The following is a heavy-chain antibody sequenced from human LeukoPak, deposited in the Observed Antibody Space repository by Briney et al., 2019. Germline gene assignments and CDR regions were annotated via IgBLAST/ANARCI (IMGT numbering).Heavy chain of an antibody. J-gene: IGHJ4*02. CDR2: IIPIFSTA. CDR1: GGTFSIYA. Sequence: SVKVSCTASGGTFSIYAISWVRQAPGQGLEWMGGIIPIFSTANYAQKFQGRVTITADESTSTAYMELSSLRSEDTAVYYSAGPGTYGSGSYYNFDYWGQGTLVTVSS. V-gene: IGHV1-69*01. D-gene: IGHD3-10*01. CDR3: AGPGTYGSGSYYNFDY.